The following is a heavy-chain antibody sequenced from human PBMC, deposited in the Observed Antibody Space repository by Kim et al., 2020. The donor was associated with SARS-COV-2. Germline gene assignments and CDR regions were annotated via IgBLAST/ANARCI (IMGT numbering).Heavy chain of an antibody. D-gene: IGHD6-6*01. V-gene: IGHV3-30*01. Sequence: ADSVKGRFTISRDNSKNTLYLQMNSLRAEDTAVYYCARDRLSIAARFFDYWGQGTLVTVSS. CDR3: ARDRLSIAARFFDY. J-gene: IGHJ4*02.